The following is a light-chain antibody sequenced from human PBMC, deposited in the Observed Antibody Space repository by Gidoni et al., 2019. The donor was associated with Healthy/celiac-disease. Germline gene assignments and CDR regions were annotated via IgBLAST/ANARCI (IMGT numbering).Light chain of an antibody. V-gene: IGKV3-11*01. J-gene: IGKJ3*01. CDR2: DAS. Sequence: IVFTQSPATLSLSPGERATLSCRASQSVSIYLAWYQQKPGQAHRLLIYDASNRATGIPARFSGSGSGTDFTLTSSSLEPEDFAVYYCQQRSNGFTFXPXTKVDIK. CDR1: QSVSIY. CDR3: QQRSNGFT.